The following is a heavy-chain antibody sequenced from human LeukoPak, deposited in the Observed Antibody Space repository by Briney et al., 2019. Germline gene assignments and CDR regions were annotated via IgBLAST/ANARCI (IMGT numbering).Heavy chain of an antibody. CDR2: IIPIFGTA. CDR3: ARDRRTYYDFWSGPPGGAYFDY. Sequence: ASVKVSCKASGYTFTSYGISWVRQAPGQGLEWMGGIIPIFGTANYAQKFQGRVTITTDESTSTAYMELSSLRSEDTAVYYCARDRRTYYDFWSGPPGGAYFDYWGQGTLVTVSS. D-gene: IGHD3-3*01. V-gene: IGHV1-69*05. CDR1: GYTFTSYG. J-gene: IGHJ4*02.